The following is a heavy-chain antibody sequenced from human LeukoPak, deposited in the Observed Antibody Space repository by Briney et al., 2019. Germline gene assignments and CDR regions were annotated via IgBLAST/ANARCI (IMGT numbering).Heavy chain of an antibody. Sequence: GGSLRLSCAVSGFPFSTFWMSWVRQAPGKGLEWVANINQDGSEKYYVDSVRGRFAISRDNAKNSLYLQMDSLRAEDTAVYYCARLFVYGSGAEAFDYWGQGALVTVSS. CDR2: INQDGSEK. CDR3: ARLFVYGSGAEAFDY. CDR1: GFPFSTFW. D-gene: IGHD3-10*01. J-gene: IGHJ4*02. V-gene: IGHV3-7*01.